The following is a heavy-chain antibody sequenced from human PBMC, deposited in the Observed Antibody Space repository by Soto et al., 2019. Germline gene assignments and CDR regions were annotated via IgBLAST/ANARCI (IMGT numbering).Heavy chain of an antibody. V-gene: IGHV3-7*03. CDR3: ARYFRGSGRYFFDY. Sequence: AWGSLRLSCVASGFTFTSSFIGFFRHSPLKGLEWVANINQDGGGTYYVDSVEGRFTISRDNAKDSLYLQMNSLRGEDTAVYYCARYFRGSGRYFFDYWGQGTLVTVSS. D-gene: IGHD6-19*01. J-gene: IGHJ4*02. CDR1: GFTFTSSF. CDR2: INQDGGGT.